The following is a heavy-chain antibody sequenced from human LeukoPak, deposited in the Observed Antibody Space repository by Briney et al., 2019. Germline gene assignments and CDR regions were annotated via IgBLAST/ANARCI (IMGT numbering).Heavy chain of an antibody. Sequence: GGSLRLSCAASGFTVSSNYMSWVRQAPGKGLEWVSIIYSGGSTYYADSVKGRFTISRDSSKNTLYLQMNSLRAEDTAVYYCARGATGTLYYWGQGSLVTVSS. V-gene: IGHV3-66*01. D-gene: IGHD1-1*01. CDR1: GFTVSSNY. CDR3: ARGATGTLYY. J-gene: IGHJ4*02. CDR2: IYSGGST.